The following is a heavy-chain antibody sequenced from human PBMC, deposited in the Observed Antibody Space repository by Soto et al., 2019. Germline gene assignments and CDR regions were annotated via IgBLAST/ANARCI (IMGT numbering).Heavy chain of an antibody. Sequence: SETLSLTCAVYGGSFSGYYWSWIRQPPGKGLEWIGEINHSGSTNYNPSLKSRVTISVDTSKNQFSLKLSSVTAADTAVYYCARHRAVAGLDYWGQGTLVTVSS. J-gene: IGHJ4*02. V-gene: IGHV4-34*01. CDR1: GGSFSGYY. D-gene: IGHD6-19*01. CDR3: ARHRAVAGLDY. CDR2: INHSGST.